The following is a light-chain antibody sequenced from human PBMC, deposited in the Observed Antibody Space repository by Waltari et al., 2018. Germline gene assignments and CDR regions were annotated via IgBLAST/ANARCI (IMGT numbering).Light chain of an antibody. CDR2: SND. J-gene: IGLJ3*02. CDR1: TSNIGRNP. Sequence: QSVLTQPPSASGTPGQRVTMSCSGSTSNIGRNPLTWYQQLPGTAPKLLIYSNDQRPAGVPGRLSGSRSGTSASLAISGLQSEDEADYYCAVWDDSLNGQVFGGGTKLTVL. CDR3: AVWDDSLNGQV. V-gene: IGLV1-44*01.